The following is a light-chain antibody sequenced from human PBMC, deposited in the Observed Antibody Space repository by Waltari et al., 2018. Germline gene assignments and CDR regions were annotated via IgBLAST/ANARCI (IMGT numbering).Light chain of an antibody. J-gene: IGKJ3*01. CDR3: QHLNSYPFT. CDR1: QAISSY. Sequence: IQLTQSPSSLSASVGDRVTITCRANQAISSYLAWYQQKPGKAPNLLIYAASTLQSGVPSRFSGSGSGTDFTLTISSLQPEDFATYYCQHLNSYPFTFGPGTKVDIK. V-gene: IGKV1-9*01. CDR2: AAS.